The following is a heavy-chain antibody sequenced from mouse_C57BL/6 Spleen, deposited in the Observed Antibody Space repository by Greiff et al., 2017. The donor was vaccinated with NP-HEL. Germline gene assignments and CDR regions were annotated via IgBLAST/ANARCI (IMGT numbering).Heavy chain of an antibody. Sequence: EVKLVESGGGLVKPGGSLKLSCAASGFTFSSYAMSWVRQTPEKRLEWVATISDGGSYTYYPDNVKGRFTISRDNAKNNLYLQMSHLKSEDTAMYYGARDEGDYGNYPLYYWGQGTTLTVSS. D-gene: IGHD2-1*01. J-gene: IGHJ2*01. CDR3: ARDEGDYGNYPLYY. CDR2: ISDGGSYT. CDR1: GFTFSSYA. V-gene: IGHV5-4*01.